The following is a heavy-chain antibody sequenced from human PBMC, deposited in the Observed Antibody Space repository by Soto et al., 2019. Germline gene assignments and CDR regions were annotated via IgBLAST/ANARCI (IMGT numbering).Heavy chain of an antibody. Sequence: QIHLEQSRIEMKEPGTSLKISCATSGYSFTNYGISWVRQAPGQGLEWMGWISGYNGNTKYAQSFHDRVVMTADKFTSTGYLEMRNIRSNDTAIYYYARANTWVTGRVLTHWGQGTKVTVSS. CDR2: ISGYNGNT. D-gene: IGHD1-1*01. CDR3: ARANTWVTGRVLTH. V-gene: IGHV1-18*01. J-gene: IGHJ4*02. CDR1: GYSFTNYG.